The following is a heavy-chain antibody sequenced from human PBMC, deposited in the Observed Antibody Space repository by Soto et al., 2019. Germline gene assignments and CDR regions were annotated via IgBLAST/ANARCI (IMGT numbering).Heavy chain of an antibody. D-gene: IGHD3-10*01. Sequence: ALVKVSCKASGYTFTSYDINWVRQATGQGLEWMGWMNPNSGNTGYAQKFQGRVTMTRNTSISTAYMELSSLRSEDTAVYYCARRDGGYYYYYMDVWGKGTTVTVSS. CDR3: ARRDGGYYYYYMDV. CDR2: MNPNSGNT. V-gene: IGHV1-8*01. CDR1: GYTFTSYD. J-gene: IGHJ6*03.